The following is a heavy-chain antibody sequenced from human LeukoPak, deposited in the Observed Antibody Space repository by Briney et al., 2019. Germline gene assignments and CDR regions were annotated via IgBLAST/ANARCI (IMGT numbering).Heavy chain of an antibody. CDR1: GFTFSSYA. V-gene: IGHV3-30-3*02. D-gene: IGHD3-16*01. J-gene: IGHJ6*02. Sequence: GGSLRLSCAASGFTFSSYAMHWVRQAPGKGLEWVAVISYDGSNKYYADSVKGRFTISRDTAKTTLYLQMNSLRTEDTALYYCAKDLGLFGAVAQRGPYKYFGLDVWGQGTTVIVS. CDR3: AKDLGLFGAVAQRGPYKYFGLDV. CDR2: ISYDGSNK.